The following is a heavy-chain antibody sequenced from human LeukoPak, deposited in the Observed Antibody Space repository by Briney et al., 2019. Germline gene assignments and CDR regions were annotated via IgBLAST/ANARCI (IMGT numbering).Heavy chain of an antibody. D-gene: IGHD4-17*01. CDR1: GYTFTSYG. Sequence: SVKVSFKASGYTFTSYGISWVRQAPGQGLEWMGGIIPIFGTADYAQKFQGRVTMTRDMSTSTVYMELSSLRSEDTAVYYCARGGDYGDYGYWGQGTLVTVSS. CDR3: ARGGDYGDYGY. CDR2: IIPIFGTA. V-gene: IGHV1-69*05. J-gene: IGHJ4*02.